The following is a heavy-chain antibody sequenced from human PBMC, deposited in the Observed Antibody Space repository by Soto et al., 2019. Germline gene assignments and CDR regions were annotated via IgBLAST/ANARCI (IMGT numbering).Heavy chain of an antibody. Sequence: XETLSLTCTVAGGSISSSSYYWGWIRQPPGKGLEWIGSIYYSGSTYYNPSLKSRVTISVDTSKNQFSLKLSSVTAADTAVYYCARHVPPRTMVRGVIYYFDYWGQGTLVTVSS. CDR1: GGSISSSSYY. J-gene: IGHJ4*02. CDR2: IYYSGST. CDR3: ARHVPPRTMVRGVIYYFDY. D-gene: IGHD3-10*01. V-gene: IGHV4-39*01.